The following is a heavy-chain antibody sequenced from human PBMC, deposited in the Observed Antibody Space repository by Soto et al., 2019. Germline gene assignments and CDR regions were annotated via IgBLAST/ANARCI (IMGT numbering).Heavy chain of an antibody. V-gene: IGHV1-8*01. Sequence: QVQLVQSGAEVKKPGASVKVSCKASGYTFTSYDINWVRQATGQGLEWMGWMNPNSGNTGYAQKFKGRITMSRKTTISTAYMELSSLRSEDTAVYYSASSVDYGDFDYWGQGTLVTVSS. CDR2: MNPNSGNT. CDR1: GYTFTSYD. CDR3: ASSVDYGDFDY. D-gene: IGHD4-17*01. J-gene: IGHJ4*02.